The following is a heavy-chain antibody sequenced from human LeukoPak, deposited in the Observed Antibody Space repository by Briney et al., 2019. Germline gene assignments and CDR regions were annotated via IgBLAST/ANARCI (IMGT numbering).Heavy chain of an antibody. J-gene: IGHJ3*02. CDR3: AKSGSQFLGVLNEVFDM. V-gene: IGHV3-23*01. D-gene: IGHD3-3*01. CDR2: ISGSGTGT. Sequence: PGGSLRLSCASSGFTFNNYVMSWVRQAPGKGLEWVSVISGSGTGTYYADSVKGRFTISRDNSKNTLYLQMNSLRAEDTAVYYCAKSGSQFLGVLNEVFDMWGQGTMVTVSS. CDR1: GFTFNNYV.